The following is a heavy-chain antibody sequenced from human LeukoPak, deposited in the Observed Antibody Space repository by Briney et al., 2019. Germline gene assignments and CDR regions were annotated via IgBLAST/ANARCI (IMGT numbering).Heavy chain of an antibody. D-gene: IGHD3-3*01. CDR3: ARDLKRSEYYDFWSGYSYYYYYGMDV. CDR1: GFTFSHYG. V-gene: IGHV3-33*01. J-gene: IGHJ6*02. Sequence: GGSLRLSCAASGFTFSHYGMHWVRQAPGKGLEWVAIIWNHGRNDKCADSVKGRFTISRDNSKNTLYLQMNSLRAEDTAVYYCARDLKRSEYYDFWSGYSYYYYYGMDVWGQGITVTVSS. CDR2: IWNHGRND.